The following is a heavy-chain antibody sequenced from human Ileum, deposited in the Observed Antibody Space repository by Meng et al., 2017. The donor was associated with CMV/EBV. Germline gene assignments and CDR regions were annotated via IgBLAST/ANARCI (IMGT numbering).Heavy chain of an antibody. J-gene: IGHJ4*02. CDR1: FTFHVSA. D-gene: IGHD6-13*01. CDR2: VSWNGGST. Sequence: FTFHVSAMPWVRPAPGKGLEWVSLVSWNGGSTNYADSVKGRFTISRDNSKNSLYLQMNSLRVEDTALYYCAKASGGYSRLAPVYFDSWGQGTLVTVSS. CDR3: AKASGGYSRLAPVYFDS. V-gene: IGHV3-43D*03.